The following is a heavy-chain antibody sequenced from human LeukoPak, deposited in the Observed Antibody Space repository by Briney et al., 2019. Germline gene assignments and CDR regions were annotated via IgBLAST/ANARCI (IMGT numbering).Heavy chain of an antibody. V-gene: IGHV3-33*01. J-gene: IGHJ4*02. CDR3: ARMGLVFGGIDY. D-gene: IGHD3-10*02. CDR2: IWFDGSNK. Sequence: PGRSLRLSCAASGFTFSSYGMHWVRQAPGKGLEWVAVIWFDGSNKYYADSVKGRFTISRDNSKNTLYLQMNSLRAEDTAVYYCARMGLVFGGIDYWGQGTLVTVSS. CDR1: GFTFSSYG.